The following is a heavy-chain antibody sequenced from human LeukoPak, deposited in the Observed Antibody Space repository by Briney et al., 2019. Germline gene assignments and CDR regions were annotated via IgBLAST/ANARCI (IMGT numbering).Heavy chain of an antibody. J-gene: IGHJ3*02. CDR3: ARYNDWLNGFDI. D-gene: IGHD3-9*01. Sequence: ASVRLSCKASGYTYTSYDISWVRQAPGQGLEWMGLISVYNGNTNYAQNLQGRLTMTTDTSTSIAYMELRSLRSDDTAWYYCARYNDWLNGFDIWGQGTMVTVSS. CDR2: ISVYNGNT. V-gene: IGHV1-18*01. CDR1: GYTYTSYD.